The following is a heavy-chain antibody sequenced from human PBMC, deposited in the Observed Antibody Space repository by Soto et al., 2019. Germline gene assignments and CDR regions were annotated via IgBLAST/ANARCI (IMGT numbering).Heavy chain of an antibody. D-gene: IGHD2-15*01. J-gene: IGHJ4*02. Sequence: SETLSLTCTVSGGSISSYYWSWIRQPPGKGLEWIGYIYYSGSTNYNPPLKSRVTISVDTSKNQFSLKLSSVTAADTAVYYCARGYCSGGSCYPYYFDYWGQGTLVTVSS. V-gene: IGHV4-59*08. CDR1: GGSISSYY. CDR3: ARGYCSGGSCYPYYFDY. CDR2: IYYSGST.